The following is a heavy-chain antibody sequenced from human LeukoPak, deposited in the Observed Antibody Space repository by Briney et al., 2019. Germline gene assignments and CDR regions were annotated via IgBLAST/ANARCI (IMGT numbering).Heavy chain of an antibody. Sequence: PSETLSLTCTVSGGSISSYYWSWIRQPPGKGQEWIGYIYYSGSTNYNPSLKSRVTISVDTSKNQFSLKLSSVTAADTAVYYCAREPPYYDSSGLPDYWGQGTLVTVSS. CDR1: GGSISSYY. CDR3: AREPPYYDSSGLPDY. V-gene: IGHV4-59*12. D-gene: IGHD3-22*01. J-gene: IGHJ4*02. CDR2: IYYSGST.